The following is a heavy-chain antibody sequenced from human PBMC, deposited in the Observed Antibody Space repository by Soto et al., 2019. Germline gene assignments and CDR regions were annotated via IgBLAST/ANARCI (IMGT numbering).Heavy chain of an antibody. D-gene: IGHD3-10*01. CDR3: ARRYYMDNWFDP. CDR2: MNPNSGNT. V-gene: IGHV1-8*01. Sequence: DSVKISCKASGYTLTSSDMNWVRQATGQGLEWMGWMNPNSGNTGYAQKFQGRVTMTRNTSISTAYMELSSLRSEDTAVYYCARRYYMDNWFDPWGQGTLVTVSS. CDR1: GYTLTSSD. J-gene: IGHJ5*02.